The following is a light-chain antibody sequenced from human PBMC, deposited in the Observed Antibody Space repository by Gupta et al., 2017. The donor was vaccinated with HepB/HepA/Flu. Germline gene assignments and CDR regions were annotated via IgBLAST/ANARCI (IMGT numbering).Light chain of an antibody. J-gene: IGKJ2*01. Sequence: DIQMTQSPSSPSASVGDRVTITCQASQDISNYLNWYQQKPGKAPKLLIYDASKLETGVPSRVSGSGSGTDFTFTISRLQPEDIATYYWQQYDNLHTFGQGTKLEIK. CDR2: DAS. CDR3: QQYDNLHT. CDR1: QDISNY. V-gene: IGKV1-33*01.